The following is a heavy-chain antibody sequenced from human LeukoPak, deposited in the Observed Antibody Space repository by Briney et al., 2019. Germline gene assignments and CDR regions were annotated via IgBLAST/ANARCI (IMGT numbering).Heavy chain of an antibody. CDR2: MNPNSGNT. J-gene: IGHJ6*02. D-gene: IGHD3-3*01. V-gene: IGHV1-8*01. CDR3: ARAKKQILAYSMDV. CDR1: GYTFTSYD. Sequence: GASVKVSCKASGYTFTSYDINWVRQATGQGLEWMGWMNPNSGNTGYAQKFQGRVTMTRNTSISTAYMELSSLRSEDTAVYYCARAKKQILAYSMDVWGQGTTVTVSS.